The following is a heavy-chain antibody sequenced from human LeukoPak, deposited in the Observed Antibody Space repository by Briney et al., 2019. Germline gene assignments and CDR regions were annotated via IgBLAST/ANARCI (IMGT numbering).Heavy chain of an antibody. CDR1: GYSITTYY. V-gene: IGHV4-59*01. J-gene: IGHJ4*02. CDR3: ASGQWPYHFDY. CDR2: IYYSAIT. D-gene: IGHD6-19*01. Sequence: SETLSLTCTVSGYSITTYYSNWLWQSPEKGLEWIGSIYYSAITNYNPSFKSRVIISIDTSKNQFSLKLSSVTAADTAVYYCASGQWPYHFDYWGQGNLVTVSS.